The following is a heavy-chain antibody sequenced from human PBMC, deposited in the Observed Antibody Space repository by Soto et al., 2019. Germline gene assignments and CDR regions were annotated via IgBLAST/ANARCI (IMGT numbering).Heavy chain of an antibody. V-gene: IGHV3-23*01. D-gene: IGHD3-22*01. CDR3: AKEYYYDPSGPYSDLYFDS. CDR2: ITTRGGRT. J-gene: IGHJ4*02. Sequence: AGGSLRLSCAASGFSFSSYAMSWVRQAPSQGLEWVSSITTRGGRTYYADSVRGRFTISRDNFANALYLEMNSLRAEDTAIYYCAKEYYYDPSGPYSDLYFDSLGQGTLVTVSS. CDR1: GFSFSSYA.